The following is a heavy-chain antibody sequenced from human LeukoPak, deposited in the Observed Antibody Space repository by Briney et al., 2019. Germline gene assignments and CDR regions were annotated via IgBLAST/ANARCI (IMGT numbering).Heavy chain of an antibody. V-gene: IGHV1-69*13. Sequence: SVKVSFKASGGTFSSYAISWVRQAPGQGLEWMGGIIPIFGTANYAQKFQGRVTITADESTSTAYMELSSLRSEDTAVYYCARDRGSSGYSVFYYYYGMDVWGQGTTVTVSS. J-gene: IGHJ6*02. CDR2: IIPIFGTA. CDR1: GGTFSSYA. D-gene: IGHD3-22*01. CDR3: ARDRGSSGYSVFYYYYGMDV.